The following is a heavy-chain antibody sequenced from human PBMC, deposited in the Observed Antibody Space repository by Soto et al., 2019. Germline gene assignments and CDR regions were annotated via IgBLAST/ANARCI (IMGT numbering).Heavy chain of an antibody. J-gene: IGHJ6*02. D-gene: IGHD1-26*01. CDR3: AGSGSYYPPLYYYYYGMDV. CDR1: GGSISSYY. CDR2: IYYSGST. Sequence: QVQLQESGPGLVKPSETLSLTCTVSGGSISSYYWSWIRQPPGKGLEWIGYIYYSGSTNYNPSLKCRVTISVDTSKNQFSLKLSSVTAADTAVYYCAGSGSYYPPLYYYYYGMDVWGQGTTVTVSS. V-gene: IGHV4-59*01.